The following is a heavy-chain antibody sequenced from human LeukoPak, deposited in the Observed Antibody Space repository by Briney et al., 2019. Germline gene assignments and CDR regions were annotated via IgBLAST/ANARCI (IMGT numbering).Heavy chain of an antibody. J-gene: IGHJ4*02. D-gene: IGHD3-10*01. CDR3: ARDRGLWFGELCY. CDR1: GYSISSGYY. V-gene: IGHV4-30-4*01. CDR2: IYYSGST. Sequence: TSETLSLTCTVSGYSISSGYYWSWIRQPPGKGLEWIGYIYYSGSTYYNPSLKSRVTISVDTSKNQFSLKLSSVTAADTAVYYCARDRGLWFGELCYWGQGTLVTVSS.